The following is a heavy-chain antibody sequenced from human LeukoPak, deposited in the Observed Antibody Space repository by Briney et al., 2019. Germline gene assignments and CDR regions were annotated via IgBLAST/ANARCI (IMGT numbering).Heavy chain of an antibody. CDR3: WAYYDFWSGYPIDAFDI. Sequence: PSQTLSPTCTVSGGSISSGGYYWSWIRQPPGKGLEWIGYIYHSGSTYYNPSLKSRVTISVDRSKNQFSLKLSSVTAADTAVYYCWAYYDFWSGYPIDAFDIWGQGTMVTVSS. D-gene: IGHD3-3*01. CDR2: IYHSGST. J-gene: IGHJ3*02. CDR1: GGSISSGGYY. V-gene: IGHV4-30-2*01.